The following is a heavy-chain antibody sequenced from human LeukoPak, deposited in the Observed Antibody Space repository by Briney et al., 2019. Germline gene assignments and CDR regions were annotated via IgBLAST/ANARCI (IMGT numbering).Heavy chain of an antibody. CDR3: AKSGGGYLLSNYYYMDV. CDR1: GFTFSSYA. V-gene: IGHV3-23*01. J-gene: IGHJ6*03. CDR2: ISGSGART. D-gene: IGHD5-12*01. Sequence: PGGSLRLSCAASGFTFSSYAMSWVRQAPGKGLEWVSAISGSGARTYYADSVKGRFTISRDNSKNTLYLQMNSLRAEDTAVYSCAKSGGGYLLSNYYYMDVWGKGTTVTVSS.